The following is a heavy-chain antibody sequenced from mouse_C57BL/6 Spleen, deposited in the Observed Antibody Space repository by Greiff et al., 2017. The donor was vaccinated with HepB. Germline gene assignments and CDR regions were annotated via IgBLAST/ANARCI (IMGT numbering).Heavy chain of an antibody. CDR3: TRQGYYLDYFDY. D-gene: IGHD1-1*01. CDR2: ISRGGGNT. CDR1: GFTFSSYT. V-gene: IGHV5-9*01. J-gene: IGHJ2*01. Sequence: EVKLVESGGGLVKPGGSLKLSCAASGFTFSSYTMSWVRQTPEKRLEWVATISRGGGNTYYPDSVKGRFTISRDNAKNTLYLQMSSLRSEDTALYYCTRQGYYLDYFDYWGQGTTLTVSS.